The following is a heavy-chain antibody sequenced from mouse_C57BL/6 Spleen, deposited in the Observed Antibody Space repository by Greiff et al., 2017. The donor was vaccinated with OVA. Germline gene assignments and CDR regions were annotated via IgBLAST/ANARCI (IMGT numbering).Heavy chain of an antibody. D-gene: IGHD1-1*01. V-gene: IGHV1-50*01. Sequence: QVQLQQPGAELVKPGASVKLSCKASGYTFTSYWMQWVKQRPGQGLEWIGEIDPSDSYTNYKQKFKGKATLTVDTSSSPAYLQLSSLTSEDSAVYYCARSHITTVKDYWGQGTTLTVSS. CDR3: ARSHITTVKDY. CDR2: IDPSDSYT. CDR1: GYTFTSYW. J-gene: IGHJ2*01.